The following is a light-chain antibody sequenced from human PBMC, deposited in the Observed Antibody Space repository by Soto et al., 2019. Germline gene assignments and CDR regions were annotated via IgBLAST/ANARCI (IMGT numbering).Light chain of an antibody. CDR2: AAS. CDR1: QSISSY. CDR3: RQSYSTPT. J-gene: IGKJ2*01. V-gene: IGKV1-39*01. Sequence: DIQMTQSPSSLSASVGDRVTITCRASQSISSYLNWYQQKPGKAPKLLIYAASSLQSGVPSRFSGSGSGTDFTLTIISLQPEDFATYYCRQSYSTPTFGQGTKLEIK.